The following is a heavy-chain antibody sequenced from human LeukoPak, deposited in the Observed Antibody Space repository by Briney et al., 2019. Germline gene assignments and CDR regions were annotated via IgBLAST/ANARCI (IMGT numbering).Heavy chain of an antibody. V-gene: IGHV1-2*02. D-gene: IGHD2-2*01. CDR1: GYTFTGYY. CDR3: AREHCSSTSCYYYYYGMGV. CDR2: INPNSGGT. Sequence: ASVKVSCKASGYTFTGYYMHWVRQAPGQGLEWMGWINPNSGGTNYAQKFQGRVTMTRDTSISTAYMELSRLRSDDTAVYYCAREHCSSTSCYYYYYGMGVWGQGTTVTVSS. J-gene: IGHJ6*02.